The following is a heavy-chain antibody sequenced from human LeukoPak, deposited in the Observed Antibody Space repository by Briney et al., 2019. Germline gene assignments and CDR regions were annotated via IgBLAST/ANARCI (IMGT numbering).Heavy chain of an antibody. CDR3: ATDLDDYNTLAPVFQY. Sequence: GGSLRLSCAASGLTFSNYAMSWVRQAPGKGLEWVSTISGSAGPTYYADSVKGRFTISRGNSKSTLDLQMNSLRAEDTAVYYCATDLDDYNTLAPVFQYWGQGTLVTVSS. V-gene: IGHV3-23*01. D-gene: IGHD5-24*01. CDR2: ISGSAGPT. J-gene: IGHJ1*01. CDR1: GLTFSNYA.